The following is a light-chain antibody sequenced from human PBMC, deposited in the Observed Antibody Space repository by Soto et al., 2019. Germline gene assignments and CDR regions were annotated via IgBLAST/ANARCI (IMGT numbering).Light chain of an antibody. Sequence: IVLTQSPGTLSLSAGERATLSCRASQSVRSSYLAWYQQKPGRAPRLLIYAASSRATGIPDRFSGSGSGTDFTLTIRRLEPEDFAVYYCEKYGSSPRTFGQGTKVEVK. V-gene: IGKV3-20*01. CDR3: EKYGSSPRT. J-gene: IGKJ1*01. CDR1: QSVRSSY. CDR2: AAS.